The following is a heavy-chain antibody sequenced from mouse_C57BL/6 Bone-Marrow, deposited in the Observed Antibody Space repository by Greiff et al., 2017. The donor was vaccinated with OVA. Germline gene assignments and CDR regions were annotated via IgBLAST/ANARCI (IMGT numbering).Heavy chain of an antibody. V-gene: IGHV5-4*01. CDR3: ARDLIYYDYPFAY. Sequence: EVHLVESGGGLVKPGGSLKLSCAASGFTFSSYAMSWVRQTPEKRLEWVATISDGGSYTYYPDNVKGRFTISRDNAKNNLYLQMSHLKSEDTAMYYCARDLIYYDYPFAYWGQGTLVTVSA. J-gene: IGHJ3*01. CDR2: ISDGGSYT. CDR1: GFTFSSYA. D-gene: IGHD2-4*01.